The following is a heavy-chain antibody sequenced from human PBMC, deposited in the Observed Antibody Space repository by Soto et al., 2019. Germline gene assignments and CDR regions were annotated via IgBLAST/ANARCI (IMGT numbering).Heavy chain of an antibody. V-gene: IGHV4-39*01. D-gene: IGHD3-22*01. CDR1: GGSISSSSYY. CDR2: IYYSGST. J-gene: IGHJ3*02. Sequence: SETLSLTCTVSGGSISSSSYYWGWLRQPPGKGLEWIGSIYYSGSTYYNPSLKSRVTIAVDTSKIQFSLKLSSVTAADTAVYYCARPGDDSSGYFALDIWGQGTMVTV. CDR3: ARPGDDSSGYFALDI.